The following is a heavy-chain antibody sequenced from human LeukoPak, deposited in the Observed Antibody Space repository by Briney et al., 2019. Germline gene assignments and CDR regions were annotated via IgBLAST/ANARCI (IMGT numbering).Heavy chain of an antibody. CDR2: VSAFNGNT. CDR3: ARRGESYSHSDF. CDR1: GYTFSSYG. V-gene: IGHV1-18*01. Sequence: GASVKVSCKASGYTFSSYGIIWVRQAPGQGLEWMGWVSAFNGNTDYAPKLQGRVTMTTDTSTTTAYMELRSLTSDDPAVYYCARRGESYSHSDFWGQGTLVTVSS. J-gene: IGHJ4*02. D-gene: IGHD3-10*01.